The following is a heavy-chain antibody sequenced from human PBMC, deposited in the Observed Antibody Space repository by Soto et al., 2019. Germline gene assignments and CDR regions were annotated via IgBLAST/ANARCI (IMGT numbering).Heavy chain of an antibody. J-gene: IGHJ4*02. CDR1: GYSLTSYW. D-gene: IGHD2-2*02. Sequence: XESLKISCKGSGYSLTSYWIGWMRQTPGKGLEWMGMIYLGDSNTRYSPSFEGQVTISADKSTTTAYLQWSSLKASDSAMYYCARQSYCSSTSCYTVDYSGQGTLVTVSS. CDR3: ARQSYCSSTSCYTVDY. CDR2: IYLGDSNT. V-gene: IGHV5-51*01.